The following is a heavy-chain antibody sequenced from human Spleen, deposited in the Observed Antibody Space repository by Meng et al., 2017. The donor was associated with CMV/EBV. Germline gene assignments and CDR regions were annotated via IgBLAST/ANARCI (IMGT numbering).Heavy chain of an antibody. D-gene: IGHD3-3*01. CDR2: ISPATGTT. V-gene: IGHV1-46*02. J-gene: IGHJ4*02. CDR3: GRDYDFWSDFPGY. Sequence: AIGQTFEKYYFHGVRQAPGQGLEWMGSISPATGTTTYAQRFQGRLTMTRDTSTATVYMEMRSLRSEDTAVYYCGRDYDFWSDFPGYWGQGTLVTVSS. CDR1: GQTFEKYY.